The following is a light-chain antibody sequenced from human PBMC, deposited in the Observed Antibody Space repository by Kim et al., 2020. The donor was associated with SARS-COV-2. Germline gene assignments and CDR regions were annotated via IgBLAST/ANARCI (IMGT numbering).Light chain of an antibody. CDR2: GAS. CDR3: QQYGSSPRT. J-gene: IGKJ1*01. CDR1: RSVSSNY. Sequence: SPGERATLSCRASRSVSSNYLAWYQQKPGQAPRLLIYGASSRATGIPDRFSGSGSGTDFTLTISRVEPEDFAVYCCQQYGSSPRTFGQGTKVDIK. V-gene: IGKV3-20*01.